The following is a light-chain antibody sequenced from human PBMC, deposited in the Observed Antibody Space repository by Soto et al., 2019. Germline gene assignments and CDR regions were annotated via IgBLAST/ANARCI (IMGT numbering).Light chain of an antibody. CDR1: QSVSSN. J-gene: IGKJ3*01. Sequence: EIIMTQSPATLSVSPGERATLSCRASQSVSSNLAWYRHRPGQAPRLLISGTSTRAPGIPDRFCGSGSGTEFSLTISRLQSEDFAVYYCQQYDSWPPLFTFGPGTKVDLK. CDR2: GTS. CDR3: QQYDSWPPLFT. V-gene: IGKV3-15*01.